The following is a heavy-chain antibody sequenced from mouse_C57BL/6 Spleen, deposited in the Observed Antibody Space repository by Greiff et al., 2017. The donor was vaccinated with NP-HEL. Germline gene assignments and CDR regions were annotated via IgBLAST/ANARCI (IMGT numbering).Heavy chain of an antibody. V-gene: IGHV1-80*01. J-gene: IGHJ3*01. CDR2: IYPGDGDT. D-gene: IGHD2-12*01. CDR3: AREVTPAWFAY. Sequence: VQLQQSGAELVKPGASVKISCKASGYAFSSYWMNWVKQRPGKGLEWIGQIYPGDGDTNYNGKFTGQATLTADTSSSTAYMKLSSLTSEDSAVYFCAREVTPAWFAYWGQGTLVTVSA. CDR1: GYAFSSYW.